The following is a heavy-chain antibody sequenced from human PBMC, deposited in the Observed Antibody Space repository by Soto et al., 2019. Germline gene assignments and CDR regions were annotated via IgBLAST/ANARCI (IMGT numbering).Heavy chain of an antibody. CDR3: ARDPPDRGGDDAFDI. V-gene: IGHV4-31*03. CDR1: GGSISSGGYY. CDR2: IYYSGST. J-gene: IGHJ3*02. D-gene: IGHD3-10*01. Sequence: SETLSLTCTVSGGSISSGGYYWSWIRQHPGKGLEWIGYIYYSGSTYYNPSLKSRVTISVDTSKNQFSLKLSSVTAADTAVYYCARDPPDRGGDDAFDIWGQGTMVTVSS.